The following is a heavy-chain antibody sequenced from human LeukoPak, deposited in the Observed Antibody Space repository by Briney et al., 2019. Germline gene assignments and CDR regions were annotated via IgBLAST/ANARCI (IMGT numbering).Heavy chain of an antibody. CDR3: ANLIVGAFYY. CDR1: GFTFSSYA. V-gene: IGHV3-23*01. Sequence: GGSLRLSCAASGFTFSSYAMSWVRQAPGKGLEWVSAISGSGGSTYYADSVKGRFTISRDNSKNTLSLQMYSLRAEDTAVYYCANLIVGAFYYWGQGTLVTVSS. D-gene: IGHD1-26*01. CDR2: ISGSGGST. J-gene: IGHJ4*02.